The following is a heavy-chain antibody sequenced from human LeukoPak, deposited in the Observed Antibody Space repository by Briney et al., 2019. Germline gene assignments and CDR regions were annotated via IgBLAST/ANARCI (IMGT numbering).Heavy chain of an antibody. D-gene: IGHD3-22*01. V-gene: IGHV1-69*02. Sequence: SVKVSCKASGGTFSSYTISWVRQAPGQGLERMGRIIPILGIANYAQKFQGRVTITADKSTSTAYMELSSLRSEDTAVYYCANSGDFYDSSYYFDYWGQGTLVTVSS. CDR2: IIPILGIA. CDR1: GGTFSSYT. J-gene: IGHJ4*02. CDR3: ANSGDFYDSSYYFDY.